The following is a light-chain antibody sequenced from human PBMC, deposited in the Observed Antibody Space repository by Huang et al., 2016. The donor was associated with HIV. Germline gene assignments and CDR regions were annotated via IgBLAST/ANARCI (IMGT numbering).Light chain of an antibody. CDR1: QGIRND. CDR3: LHDFNYPYS. J-gene: IGKJ2*03. V-gene: IGKV1-6*01. CDR2: GAS. Sequence: AIQMTQFPSSLSASVGDRVTITCRASQGIRNDLGWYQQKPGKAPKVLIYGASTLQSGVPSRFSGSGSGTYFTLTISSLQPEDFATYYCLHDFNYPYSFGQGTKLEIK.